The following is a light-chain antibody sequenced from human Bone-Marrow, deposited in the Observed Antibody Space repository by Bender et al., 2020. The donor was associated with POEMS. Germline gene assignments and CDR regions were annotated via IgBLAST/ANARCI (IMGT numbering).Light chain of an antibody. CDR1: KVGEIY. CDR3: HAWDTTPML. Sequence: SYELTQPPSVSVSPGQTATISCSGDKVGEIYACWYQVKPGQSPVLVIYQDDKRPSGIPGRFSGSNSGNTATLTISGTQVMDEADYYCHAWDTTPMLCGEGTKLTVL. J-gene: IGLJ2*01. CDR2: QDD. V-gene: IGLV3-1*01.